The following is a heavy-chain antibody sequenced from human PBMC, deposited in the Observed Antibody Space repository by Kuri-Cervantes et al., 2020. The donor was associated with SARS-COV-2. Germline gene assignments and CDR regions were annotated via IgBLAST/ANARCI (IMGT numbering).Heavy chain of an antibody. CDR1: GFTFSSYA. V-gene: IGHV3-23*01. CDR3: AKDDTGDYGPTYFDY. CDR2: ISGSGGST. J-gene: IGHJ4*02. Sequence: LSLTCAASGFTFSSYAMSWVRPAPGKGLEWVSAISGSGGSTYYADSVKGRFTISRDNSKNTLYLQMNSLRAEDTAVYYCAKDDTGDYGPTYFDYWGQGTLVTVSS. D-gene: IGHD4-17*01.